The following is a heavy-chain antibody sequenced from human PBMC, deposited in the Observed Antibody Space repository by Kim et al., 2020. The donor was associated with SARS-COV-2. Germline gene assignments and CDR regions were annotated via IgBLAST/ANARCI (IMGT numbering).Heavy chain of an antibody. CDR3: AKEVYRRVDTAMGVPYYYYGMDL. CDR1: GFTFSSYG. V-gene: IGHV3-30*18. D-gene: IGHD5-18*01. CDR2: ISYDGSNK. Sequence: GGSLRLSCAASGFTFSSYGMHWVRQAPGKGLEWVAVISYDGSNKYYADSVKGRFTISRDNSKNTLYLQMNSLRAEDTAVYYCAKEVYRRVDTAMGVPYYYYGMDLWGQGTTVTVPS. J-gene: IGHJ6*02.